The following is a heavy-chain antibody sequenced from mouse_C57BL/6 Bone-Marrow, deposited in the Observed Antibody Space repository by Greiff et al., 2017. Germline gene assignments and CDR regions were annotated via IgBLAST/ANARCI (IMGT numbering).Heavy chain of an antibody. CDR2: ISNLAYSI. CDR1: GFTFSDYG. J-gene: IGHJ1*03. Sequence: EVQLVESGGGLVQPGGSLKLSCAASGFTFSDYGMAWVRQAPRKGPEWVAFISNLAYSIYYADTVTGRFTISRENAKNTLYLEMSSLRSEDTAMYYCARREDGSSYYWYFDVWGTGTTVTVSS. CDR3: ARREDGSSYYWYFDV. D-gene: IGHD1-1*01. V-gene: IGHV5-15*04.